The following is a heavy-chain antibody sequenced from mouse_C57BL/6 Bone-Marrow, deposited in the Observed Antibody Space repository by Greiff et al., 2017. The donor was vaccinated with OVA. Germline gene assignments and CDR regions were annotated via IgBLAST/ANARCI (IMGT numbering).Heavy chain of an antibody. CDR3: ARYDTWFAY. CDR2: IRHKANGYTT. V-gene: IGHV7-3*01. J-gene: IGHJ3*01. CDR1: GFTFTDYY. Sequence: EVQLVESGGGLVQPGGSLSLSCAASGFTFTDYYMSWVRQPPGKALEWLGFIRHKANGYTTEYSAYVKGRFTISRDNSQSILYLRMNALGAEDSATYYCARYDTWFAYWGQGTLVTVSA.